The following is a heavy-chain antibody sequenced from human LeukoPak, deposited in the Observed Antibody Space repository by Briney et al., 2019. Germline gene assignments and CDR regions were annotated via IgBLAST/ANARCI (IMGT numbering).Heavy chain of an antibody. CDR2: INPSGGST. D-gene: IGHD1-26*01. CDR3: ARDSTPTYYSGTYYFEY. J-gene: IGHJ4*02. CDR1: GYTFASYY. V-gene: IGHV1-46*01. Sequence: ASVKVSCKASGYTFASYYMHWVRQAPGQGLEWMGIINPSGGSTTCAQKFQGRVTMTRDTSTSTVYMYLSSLRSEDTAVYYCARDSTPTYYSGTYYFEYWGQGTLVTVSS.